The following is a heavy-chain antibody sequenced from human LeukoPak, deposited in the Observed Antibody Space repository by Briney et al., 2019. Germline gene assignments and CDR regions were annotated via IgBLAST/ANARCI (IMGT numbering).Heavy chain of an antibody. CDR2: IFGSGGSP. V-gene: IGHV3-23*01. CDR3: GKTTTGYSSGQKPAWPVDS. Sequence: PGGSLRLSCEASGFTFGSYAMYWVRQAPGKGLEWVAGIFGSGGSPHYADSVRGRFTISRDNSKNTVYLQINSLRADGTAVYYCGKTTTGYSSGQKPAWPVDSWGQGTLVTVSS. CDR1: GFTFGSYA. J-gene: IGHJ4*02. D-gene: IGHD5-18*01.